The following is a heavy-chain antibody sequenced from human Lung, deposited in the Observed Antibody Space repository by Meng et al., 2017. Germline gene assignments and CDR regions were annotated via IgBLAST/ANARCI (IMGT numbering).Heavy chain of an antibody. V-gene: IGHV4-31*03. J-gene: IGHJ5*02. CDR1: GVSFSSGGYY. CDR3: VRERNRLLDP. CDR2: IYYSGST. D-gene: IGHD3-3*01. Sequence: QVQLQESGPGPVKPSQTLSLTCTVSGVSFSSGGYYWGWIRQHPGRGLEWIGYIYYSGSTFYNPAFKSRVTISVDTSKNQFSLNLNSVSAADTAVYYCVRERNRLLDPWGQGTLVTVSS.